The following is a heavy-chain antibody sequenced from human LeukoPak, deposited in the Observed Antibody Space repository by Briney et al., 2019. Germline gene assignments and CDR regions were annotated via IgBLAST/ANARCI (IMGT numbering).Heavy chain of an antibody. Sequence: GASVKVSCKASGYTFTSYYMHWVRQAPGQGLEWMGWINTNTGNPTYAQGFTGRFVFSLDTSVSTAYLQISSLKAEDTAVYYCARDRIAVAGRGLYYMDVWGKGTTVTVSS. CDR1: GYTFTSYY. D-gene: IGHD6-19*01. CDR2: INTNTGNP. V-gene: IGHV7-4-1*02. CDR3: ARDRIAVAGRGLYYMDV. J-gene: IGHJ6*03.